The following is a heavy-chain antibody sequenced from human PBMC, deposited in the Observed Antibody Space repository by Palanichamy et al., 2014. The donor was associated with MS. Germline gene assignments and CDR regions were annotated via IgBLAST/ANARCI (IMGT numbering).Heavy chain of an antibody. Sequence: QVQLQHGAQDCWSLRQTLSLTCAVYGGSFTTSYWSWIRQPQGRGWSGLEKSIIVETPTTTRPSRVESPYQGGDTSKNQLSLNLTSVTAADTAVYYCANMATYGPGENWGQGTLVTVSS. CDR2: SIIVETP. CDR1: GGSFTTSY. D-gene: IGHD3-16*01. J-gene: IGHJ4*02. CDR3: ANMATYGPGEN. V-gene: IGHV4-34*01.